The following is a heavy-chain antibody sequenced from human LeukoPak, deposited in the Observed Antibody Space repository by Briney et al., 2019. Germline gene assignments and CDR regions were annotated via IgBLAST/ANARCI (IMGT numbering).Heavy chain of an antibody. V-gene: IGHV3-66*01. D-gene: IGHD3-3*01. Sequence: PGGSLRLSCAASGFTVSSNYMSWVRRAPGKGLEWVSVIYSGGSTYYADSVKGRFTISRDNSKNTLYLQMNSLRAEDTAVYYCARDEARGYDFRPQDHWGQGTLVSVSS. CDR1: GFTVSSNY. CDR3: ARDEARGYDFRPQDH. CDR2: IYSGGST. J-gene: IGHJ4*02.